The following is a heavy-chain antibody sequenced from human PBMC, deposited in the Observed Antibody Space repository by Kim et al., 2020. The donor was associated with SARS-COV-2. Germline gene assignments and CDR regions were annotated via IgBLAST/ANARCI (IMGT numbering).Heavy chain of an antibody. D-gene: IGHD4-17*01. V-gene: IGHV3-7*03. CDR3: ARTLTTVTKFDY. CDR2: IKQDGSET. J-gene: IGHJ4*02. CDR1: GFTFSNYW. Sequence: GGSLRLSCAASGFTFSNYWMSWVRQAPGKGLEWVANIKQDGSETYYVDSVKGRFTISRDNAKNSLYLQMNSLRAEDTAVYYCARTLTTVTKFDYWGQGTLVTVSS.